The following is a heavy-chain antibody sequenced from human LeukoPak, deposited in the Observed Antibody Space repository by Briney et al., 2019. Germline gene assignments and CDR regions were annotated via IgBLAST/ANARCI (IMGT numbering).Heavy chain of an antibody. CDR2: ISYDGSNK. V-gene: IGHV3-30-3*01. J-gene: IGHJ4*02. CDR1: GFTFSSYA. CDR3: ARAAWDYYDSSGYYYDY. Sequence: GGSLRLSCAASGFTFSSYAMHWVRQAPGKGLEWVAVISYDGSNKYYADSVKGRFTISRDNSKNTLYLQMNSLRAADTAVYYCARAAWDYYDSSGYYYDYWGQGTLVTVSS. D-gene: IGHD3-22*01.